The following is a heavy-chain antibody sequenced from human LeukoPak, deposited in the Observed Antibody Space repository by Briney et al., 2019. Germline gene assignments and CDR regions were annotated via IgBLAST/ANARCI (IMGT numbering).Heavy chain of an antibody. D-gene: IGHD3-3*01. CDR3: ARGGAFWSGPNDAFDI. CDR1: GGAFSGYY. Sequence: KSSETLSLTCAVYGGAFSGYYWSWIRQPPGKGLEWIGEINHSGSTNYNPSVKSRVTISVGTSKIQFCLKLSSVTAADTAVYYCARGGAFWSGPNDAFDIWGQGTMVIVSS. J-gene: IGHJ3*02. V-gene: IGHV4-34*01. CDR2: INHSGST.